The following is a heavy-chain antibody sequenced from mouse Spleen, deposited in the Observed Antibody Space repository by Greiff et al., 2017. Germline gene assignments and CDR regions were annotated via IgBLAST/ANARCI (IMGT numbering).Heavy chain of an antibody. V-gene: IGHV5-16*01. CDR3: ARDGDLYEGCYFDY. D-gene: IGHD2-3*01. Sequence: EVQLVESEGGLVQPGSSMKLSCTASGFTFSDYYMAWVRQVPEKGLEWVANINYDGSSTYYLDSLKSRFIISRDNAKNILYLQMSSLKSEDTATYYCARDGDLYEGCYFDYWGQGTTLTVSS. J-gene: IGHJ2*01. CDR1: GFTFSDYY. CDR2: INYDGSST.